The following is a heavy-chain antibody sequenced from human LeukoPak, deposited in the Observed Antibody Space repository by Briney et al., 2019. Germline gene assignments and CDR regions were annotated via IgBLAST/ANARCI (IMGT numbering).Heavy chain of an antibody. CDR3: ARVVVTARVDY. J-gene: IGHJ4*02. CDR2: INPNSGGT. Sequence: VASVKVSCKTSEYTFIGYYMHWVRQAPGQGLEWMGRINPNSGGTNYAQKFQGRVTMTRDTSISTAYMELSRLRSDDTAVYYCARVVVTARVDYWGQGTLVTVSS. CDR1: EYTFIGYY. V-gene: IGHV1-2*06. D-gene: IGHD2-21*02.